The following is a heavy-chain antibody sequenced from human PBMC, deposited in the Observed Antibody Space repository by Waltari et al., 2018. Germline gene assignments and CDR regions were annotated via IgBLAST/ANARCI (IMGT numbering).Heavy chain of an antibody. Sequence: QVQLQESGPGLVKPSETLSLTCPVPGGSISSYYWSWIRQPPGKGLEWIGYIYYSGSTNYNPSLKSRVTISVDTSKNQFSLKLSSVTAADTAVYYCARDGLPPGDAFDIWGQGTMVTVSS. V-gene: IGHV4-59*01. CDR2: IYYSGST. CDR3: ARDGLPPGDAFDI. CDR1: GGSISSYY. J-gene: IGHJ3*02.